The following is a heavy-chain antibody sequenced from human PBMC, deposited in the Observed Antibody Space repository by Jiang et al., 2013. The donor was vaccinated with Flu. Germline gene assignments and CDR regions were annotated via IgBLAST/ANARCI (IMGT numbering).Heavy chain of an antibody. D-gene: IGHD5-12*01. CDR3: ARLRYALDY. CDR1: GGSISSYY. CDR2: IYYSGST. V-gene: IGHV4-59*08. J-gene: IGHJ4*02. Sequence: RPSETLSLTCTVSGGSISSYYWSWIRQPPGKGLEWIGYIYYSGSTSYKPSLKSRVTISVDTSKNQFSLKLSSVTAADTAVYYCARLRYALDYWGQGTLVTVSS.